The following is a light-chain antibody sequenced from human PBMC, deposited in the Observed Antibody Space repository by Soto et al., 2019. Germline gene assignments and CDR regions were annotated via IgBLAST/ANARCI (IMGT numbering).Light chain of an antibody. CDR1: ISDVGGYNY. V-gene: IGLV2-14*01. CDR3: SSYTSTSTSV. J-gene: IGLJ1*01. Sequence: QSRMSQARSVTGSPGQSITISCTGTISDVGGYNYVSWYQHHPGKAPKLMIYEVSNRPSGVSNRFSGYKYGHTASLTISGLLAEDEADYYCSSYTSTSTSVFGTGTTVTV. CDR2: EVS.